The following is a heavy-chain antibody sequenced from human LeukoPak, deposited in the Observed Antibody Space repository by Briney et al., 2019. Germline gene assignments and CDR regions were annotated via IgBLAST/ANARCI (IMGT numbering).Heavy chain of an antibody. CDR1: GGSISSYY. J-gene: IGHJ4*02. CDR3: GGDLSIGWVVFDY. V-gene: IGHV4-59*01. CDR2: IYYSGST. D-gene: IGHD6-19*01. Sequence: SETLSLTCSVSGGSISSYYWSWIRQPSGKGLEWIGYIYYSGSTNYNPSLTSRVTISVDTSKNQFSLRLSTVTAADTAVYYCGGDLSIGWVVFDYWAREPWSPSPQ.